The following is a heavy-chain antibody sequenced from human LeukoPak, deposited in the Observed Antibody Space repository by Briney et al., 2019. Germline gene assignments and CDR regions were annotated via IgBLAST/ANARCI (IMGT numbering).Heavy chain of an antibody. D-gene: IGHD3-10*01. Sequence: SETLSLTCTVSGYSISSGYYWGWIRQPPGKGLEWIGSIYHSGSTYYNPSLKSRVTISLDTSKNQFSLKLSSVTAADTAVYYCARRSGRSPGAFDIWGQGTMVTVSS. CDR1: GYSISSGYY. J-gene: IGHJ3*02. CDR3: ARRSGRSPGAFDI. V-gene: IGHV4-38-2*02. CDR2: IYHSGST.